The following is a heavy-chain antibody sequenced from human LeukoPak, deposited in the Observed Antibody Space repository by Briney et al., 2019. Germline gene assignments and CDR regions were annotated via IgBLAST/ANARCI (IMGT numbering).Heavy chain of an antibody. J-gene: IGHJ4*02. V-gene: IGHV3-23*01. CDR1: GFTFSSYA. CDR2: ISDSGGST. CDR3: AKKKIDYSYPSSFDY. Sequence: GGSLRLSCAASGFTFSSYAMSWVRQAPGKGLEWVSTISDSGGSTYYADSLKGRFTLSRDNSKNTLYLQMNSLRAEDTAVYYCAKKKIDYSYPSSFDYWGQGTLVTVSS. D-gene: IGHD4-11*01.